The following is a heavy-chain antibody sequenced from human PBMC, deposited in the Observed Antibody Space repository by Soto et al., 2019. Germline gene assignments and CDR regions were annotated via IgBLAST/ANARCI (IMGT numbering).Heavy chain of an antibody. CDR2: IIPILGIA. D-gene: IGHD2-21*02. Sequence: QVQLVQSGAEVKKPGSSVKVSCKASGGTFSSYTISWVRQAPGQGLEWMGRIIPILGIANYAQKFQGRVTSTADKSTSTADRELSSLRSEDTAVYYCAREVAYCGGDCYSFDYWGQGTLVTVSS. J-gene: IGHJ4*02. V-gene: IGHV1-69*08. CDR3: AREVAYCGGDCYSFDY. CDR1: GGTFSSYT.